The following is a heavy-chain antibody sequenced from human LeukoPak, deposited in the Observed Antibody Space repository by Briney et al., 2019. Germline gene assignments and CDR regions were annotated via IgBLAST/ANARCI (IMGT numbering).Heavy chain of an antibody. Sequence: ATVKVSCKASGFTFTDYYIHWVRQAPGQGLEWMGSIHPKSGGTKYAQKFQGRVTVTRDTSISAAYMELSRLTSDDTAVYYCARDPPAAGSTEFDFWGQGTLVTVSS. CDR3: ARDPPAAGSTEFDF. D-gene: IGHD6-13*01. CDR2: IHPKSGGT. J-gene: IGHJ4*02. CDR1: GFTFTDYY. V-gene: IGHV1-2*02.